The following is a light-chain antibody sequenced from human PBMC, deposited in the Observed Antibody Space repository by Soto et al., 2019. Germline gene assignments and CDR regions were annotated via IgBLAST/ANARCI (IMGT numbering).Light chain of an antibody. V-gene: IGKV3-11*01. CDR3: QQRSNWYT. CDR1: QSVSSY. Sequence: EIVLTQSPATLSLSPGERATLSCRASQSVSSYLAWYQQKPGQAPRLLIYDASNWATGIPARFSGSGSGTDLTLTISSLEPEDFEVYYCQQRSNWYTFGQGTKLEIK. J-gene: IGKJ2*01. CDR2: DAS.